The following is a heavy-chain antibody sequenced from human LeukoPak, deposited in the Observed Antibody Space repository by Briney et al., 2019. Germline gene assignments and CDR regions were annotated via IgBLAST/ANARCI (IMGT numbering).Heavy chain of an antibody. V-gene: IGHV3-23*01. Sequence: GGSLRLSCAASGFRFSSYAMSWVRQAPGKGLEWVSAISGSGSNTFYADSVKGRFTISRDNSKNTLYLQMNCLRAEDTAVYYCAKHRPYCGGDCYFSLDYWGQGTLVTASS. CDR1: GFRFSSYA. CDR2: ISGSGSNT. J-gene: IGHJ4*02. CDR3: AKHRPYCGGDCYFSLDY. D-gene: IGHD2-21*02.